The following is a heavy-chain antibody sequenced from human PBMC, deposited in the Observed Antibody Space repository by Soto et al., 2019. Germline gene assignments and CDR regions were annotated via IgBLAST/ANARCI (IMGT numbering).Heavy chain of an antibody. CDR2: IIPIFGTA. V-gene: IGHV1-69*13. J-gene: IGHJ5*02. D-gene: IGHD3-9*01. CDR1: GGTFSSYA. Sequence: GASVKVSCKASGGTFSSYAISWVRQAPGQGLEWMGGIIPIFGTANYAQKFQGRVTITADESTSTAYMELSSLRSDDTAVYYCARGLRATYYFILTGYSGVDNWFGPWGQGTLVTVSS. CDR3: ARGLRATYYFILTGYSGVDNWFGP.